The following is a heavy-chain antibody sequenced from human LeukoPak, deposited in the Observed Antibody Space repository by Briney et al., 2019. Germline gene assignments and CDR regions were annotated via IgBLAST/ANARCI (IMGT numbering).Heavy chain of an antibody. V-gene: IGHV1-69*13. CDR2: IIPIFGTA. Sequence: GASVKVSCKASGGTFSIYTINWVRQAPGQGLEWMGGIIPIFGTANYAQKFQDRVTITADESTSTAYMELSSLRSEDTAVYYCARGLQQNEHDYWGQGTLVTVSS. CDR3: ARGLQQNEHDY. D-gene: IGHD4-11*01. J-gene: IGHJ4*02. CDR1: GGTFSIYT.